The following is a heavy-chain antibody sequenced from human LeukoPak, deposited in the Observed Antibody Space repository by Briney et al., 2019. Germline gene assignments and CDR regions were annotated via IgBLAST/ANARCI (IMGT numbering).Heavy chain of an antibody. Sequence: GGSLRLSCAASGFTVSSNYMSWVRQAPGKGLEWVSVIYSGGSTYYADSVKSRFTISRDNSKNTLYLQMNSLRAEDTAVYYCARVVPAARGWFDPWGQGTLVTVSS. V-gene: IGHV3-53*01. CDR3: ARVVPAARGWFDP. CDR1: GFTVSSNY. J-gene: IGHJ5*02. D-gene: IGHD2-2*01. CDR2: IYSGGST.